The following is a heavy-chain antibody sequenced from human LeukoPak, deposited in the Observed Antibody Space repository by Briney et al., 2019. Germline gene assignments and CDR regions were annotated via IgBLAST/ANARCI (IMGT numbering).Heavy chain of an antibody. Sequence: PGGSLRLSCAASGFTFSSYAMSWVRQAPGKGLEWVSAISGSGGSTYYADSVKGRFTISRDNSKNTLYLQMNSLRAEDTAVYYCAKDLALDYYDSSPKGPFDIWGQGTMVTVSS. J-gene: IGHJ3*02. CDR1: GFTFSSYA. D-gene: IGHD3-22*01. CDR2: ISGSGGST. CDR3: AKDLALDYYDSSPKGPFDI. V-gene: IGHV3-23*01.